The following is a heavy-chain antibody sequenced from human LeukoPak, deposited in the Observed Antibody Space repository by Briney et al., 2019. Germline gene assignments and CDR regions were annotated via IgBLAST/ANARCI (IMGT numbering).Heavy chain of an antibody. J-gene: IGHJ4*02. Sequence: GGSLRLSCAASGFTFSSYAMSWVRQAPGKGLEWVSAISGSGGSTYYADSVKGRFTISRDNSKNTLYLQMNSLRAEDTAVYYCAKDRGLTMVRGVILYYFDYWGQGTLVTVSS. CDR2: ISGSGGST. V-gene: IGHV3-23*01. CDR3: AKDRGLTMVRGVILYYFDY. CDR1: GFTFSSYA. D-gene: IGHD3-10*01.